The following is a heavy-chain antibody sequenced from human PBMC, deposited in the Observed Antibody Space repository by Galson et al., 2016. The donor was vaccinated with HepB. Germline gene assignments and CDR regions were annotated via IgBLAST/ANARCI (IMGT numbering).Heavy chain of an antibody. CDR1: GYTFTGYY. Sequence: SVKVSCKASGYTFTGYYMHWVRQAPGQGLEWMGWINPNRGGTNYAQKFQGWVTMTRDTSISTAYMELGRLRSDDTAVYYCARDVAGTFRYNWFDPWGQGTLVTVSS. CDR3: ARDVAGTFRYNWFDP. CDR2: INPNRGGT. D-gene: IGHD6-13*01. V-gene: IGHV1-2*04. J-gene: IGHJ5*02.